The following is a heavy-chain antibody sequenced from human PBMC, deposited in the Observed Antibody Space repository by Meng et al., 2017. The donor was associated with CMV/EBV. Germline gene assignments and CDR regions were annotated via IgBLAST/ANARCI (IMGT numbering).Heavy chain of an antibody. CDR3: AKDFMEGEMATISGDY. D-gene: IGHD5-24*01. V-gene: IGHV3-30*02. CDR1: GFTFSTYG. Sequence: GGSLRLSCAASGFTFSTYGMHWVRQAPGKGLEWVAFIRYDGTHKYYTDSVKGRFTISRDNSKNTLYLQMNSLRAEDTAVYYCAKDFMEGEMATISGDYWGQGTLVTVSS. J-gene: IGHJ4*02. CDR2: IRYDGTHK.